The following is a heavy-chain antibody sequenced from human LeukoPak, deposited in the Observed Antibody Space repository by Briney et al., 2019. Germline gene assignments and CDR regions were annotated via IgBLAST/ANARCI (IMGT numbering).Heavy chain of an antibody. D-gene: IGHD3-22*01. CDR1: GFTFSNSA. CDR3: AKDYYFDTDAYSWSSPGWHPFDI. J-gene: IGHJ3*02. CDR2: ISRSGDST. V-gene: IGHV3-23*01. Sequence: PGGSLRLSCTASGFTFSNSAMNWVRQAPGKGLEWVSTISRSGDSTYYADSVKGRFTISGDHSKNTLYLQMNSLTVEDTAIYYCAKDYYFDTDAYSWSSPGWHPFDIWGQGTMATVSS.